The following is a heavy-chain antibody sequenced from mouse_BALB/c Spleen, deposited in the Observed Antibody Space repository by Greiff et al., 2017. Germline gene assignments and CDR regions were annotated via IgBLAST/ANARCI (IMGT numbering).Heavy chain of an antibody. CDR2: ISSGSSTI. Sequence: EVQGVESGGGLVQPGGSRKLSCAASGFTFSSFGMHWVRQAPEKGLEWVAYISSGSSTIYYADTVKGRFTISRDNPKNTLFLQMTSLRSEDTAMYYCARKEDNYPYYAMDYWGQGTSVTVSS. V-gene: IGHV5-17*02. CDR3: ARKEDNYPYYAMDY. J-gene: IGHJ4*01. D-gene: IGHD1-3*01. CDR1: GFTFSSFG.